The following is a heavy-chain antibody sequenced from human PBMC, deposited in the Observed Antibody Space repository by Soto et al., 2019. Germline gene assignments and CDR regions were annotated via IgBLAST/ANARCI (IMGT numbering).Heavy chain of an antibody. D-gene: IGHD3-3*01. V-gene: IGHV4-34*01. J-gene: IGHJ6*02. CDR1: GGSFSGYY. Sequence: SETLSLTCAVYGGSFSGYYWSWIRQPPGKGLEWIGEINHSGSTNYNPSLKSRVTISVVTSKNQFSLKLSSVTAADTAVYYCARGAFTADPYYDFWSGYYTLGGNGMDVWGQGTTVTVSS. CDR3: ARGAFTADPYYDFWSGYYTLGGNGMDV. CDR2: INHSGST.